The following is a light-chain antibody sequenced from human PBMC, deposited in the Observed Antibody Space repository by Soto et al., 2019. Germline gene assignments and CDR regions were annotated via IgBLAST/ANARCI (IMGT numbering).Light chain of an antibody. CDR1: SSDVGGYHY. CDR2: EVN. Sequence: QSALTQSASVSGSPGQSITIFCTATSSDVGGYHYVSWYQQHPGKAPKLMIYEVNNRPSGVSDRFSGSKSGNTASLTISGLQAEDEADYYCNSYTSSSTWVFGGGTKLTVL. V-gene: IGLV2-14*01. CDR3: NSYTSSSTWV. J-gene: IGLJ3*02.